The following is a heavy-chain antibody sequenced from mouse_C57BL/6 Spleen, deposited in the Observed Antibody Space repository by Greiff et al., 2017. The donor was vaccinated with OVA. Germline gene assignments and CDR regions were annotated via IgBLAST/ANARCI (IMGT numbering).Heavy chain of an antibody. Sequence: EVKLMESGGGLVKPGGSLKLSCAASGFTFSSYAMSWVRQTPEKRLEWVATISDGGSYTYYPDNVKGRFTISRDNAKNNLYLQMSHLKSEETAMYYCGRDQGNWDFDYWGQGTTLTVSS. CDR1: GFTFSSYA. V-gene: IGHV5-4*01. J-gene: IGHJ2*01. D-gene: IGHD4-1*01. CDR2: ISDGGSYT. CDR3: GRDQGNWDFDY.